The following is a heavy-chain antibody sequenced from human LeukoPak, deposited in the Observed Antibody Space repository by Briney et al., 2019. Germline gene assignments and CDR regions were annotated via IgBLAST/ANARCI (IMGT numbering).Heavy chain of an antibody. V-gene: IGHV4-34*01. Sequence: SETLSLTCAVYGGSFSGYYWSWIRQPPGKGLEWIGEINHSGSTNYNPSLKSRVTISVDTSKNQFSLKLSSVTAADTAVYYCARGPYYDFWSGYYSGLFVYWGQGTLVTVSS. CDR2: INHSGST. J-gene: IGHJ4*02. CDR1: GGSFSGYY. D-gene: IGHD3-3*01. CDR3: ARGPYYDFWSGYYSGLFVY.